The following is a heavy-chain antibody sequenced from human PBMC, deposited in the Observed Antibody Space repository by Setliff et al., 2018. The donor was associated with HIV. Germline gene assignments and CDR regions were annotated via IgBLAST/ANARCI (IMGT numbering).Heavy chain of an antibody. CDR2: IYTSGST. CDR3: ARRIDNSGTFPDKNWFDP. V-gene: IGHV4-4*07. D-gene: IGHD3-10*01. Sequence: PSETLSLTCTVSGGSISSYYWSWIRQPAGKGLEWIGRIYTSGSTNYNPSLKSRVTMSVDTSKNQFSLKLSSVIAADTAMYYCARRIDNSGTFPDKNWFDPWGQGSPVTVSS. CDR1: GGSISSYY. J-gene: IGHJ5*02.